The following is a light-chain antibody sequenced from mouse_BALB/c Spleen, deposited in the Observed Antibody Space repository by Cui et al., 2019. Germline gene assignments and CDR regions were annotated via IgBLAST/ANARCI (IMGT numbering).Light chain of an antibody. CDR2: STS. J-gene: IGKJ1*01. V-gene: IGKV4-80*01. CDR3: HQWSSYPWT. CDR1: SSVSY. Sequence: QIVLIQSPAIMSASLGEEITLTCSDGSSVSYMHWYQQKSGTSPKLLIYSTSNLASGVPSRFSGSGSGTFFSLTISSVEAEDAADYYCHQWSSYPWTFGGGTKLEIK.